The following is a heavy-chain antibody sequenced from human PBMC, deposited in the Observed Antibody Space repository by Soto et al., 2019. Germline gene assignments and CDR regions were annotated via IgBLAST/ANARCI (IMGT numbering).Heavy chain of an antibody. Sequence: CCAVRGSSFHGNGIHWVRQGPGKGLEWVAIIRFDGSNEEYADSVKGRFTISRDNSKNTLYLQMNTLGAEDTAVYYCARDGIGGTVFRGYLDYWG. CDR3: ARDGIGGTVFRGYLDY. V-gene: IGHV3-33*01. D-gene: IGHD1-7*01. CDR1: GSSFHGNG. J-gene: IGHJ4*01. CDR2: IRFDGSNE.